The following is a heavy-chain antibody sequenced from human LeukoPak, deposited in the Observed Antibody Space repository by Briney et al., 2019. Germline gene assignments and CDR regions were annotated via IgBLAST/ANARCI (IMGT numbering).Heavy chain of an antibody. D-gene: IGHD3-10*01. J-gene: IGHJ6*02. CDR1: GFTFTSSA. Sequence: ASVKVSCKAPGFTFTSSAVQWVRQARGQRLEWIGWIVVGSGNTNYAQKFQERVTITRDMSTSTAYMELSSLRSEDTAVYYCARDEEGWFGESYGMDVWGQGTTVTVSS. V-gene: IGHV1-58*01. CDR2: IVVGSGNT. CDR3: ARDEEGWFGESYGMDV.